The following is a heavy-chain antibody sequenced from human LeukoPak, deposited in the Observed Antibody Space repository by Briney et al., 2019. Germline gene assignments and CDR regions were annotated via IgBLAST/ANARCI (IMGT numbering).Heavy chain of an antibody. CDR2: IRYDGSNE. D-gene: IGHD4-17*01. J-gene: IGHJ4*02. Sequence: PGGSLRLSCAASGFTFSSYGMHWVRQAPGKGPEWVTIIRYDGSNEYYADSVRGRFSISRDNSQKTLYLQMNSLRAEDTAVYHCAKSHFISTTVNLFDYWGQGTLVTVSS. CDR3: AKSHFISTTVNLFDY. V-gene: IGHV3-30*02. CDR1: GFTFSSYG.